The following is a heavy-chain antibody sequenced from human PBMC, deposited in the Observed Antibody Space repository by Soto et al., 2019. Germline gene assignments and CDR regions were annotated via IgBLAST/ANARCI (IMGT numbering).Heavy chain of an antibody. Sequence: SETLSLTCTVSGGSISSGGYYWSWIRQHPGKGLEWIGYIYYSGSTYYNPSLKSRVTISVDTSKNQFSLKLSSVTAADTAVYYCASSVAGTLNYWGQGTLVTVSS. D-gene: IGHD6-19*01. V-gene: IGHV4-31*03. J-gene: IGHJ4*02. CDR1: GGSISSGGYY. CDR2: IYYSGST. CDR3: ASSVAGTLNY.